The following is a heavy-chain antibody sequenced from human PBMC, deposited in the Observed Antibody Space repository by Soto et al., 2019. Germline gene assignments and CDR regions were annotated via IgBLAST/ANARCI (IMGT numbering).Heavy chain of an antibody. CDR2: IYSGGNP. V-gene: IGHV3-53*01. J-gene: IGHJ4*02. D-gene: IGHD2-21*01. CDR3: ARGPNSDC. Sequence: EERLVQSGGGLVQPGGSLRLSCAAYGVSVGGNYMSWVRQAPGKGLELVSLIYSGGNPFYADSMKGRFTLSRDNSNNMLYLQRDSLRAEDTAVYYCARGPNSDCWGQRPLVIVSS. CDR1: GVSVGGNY.